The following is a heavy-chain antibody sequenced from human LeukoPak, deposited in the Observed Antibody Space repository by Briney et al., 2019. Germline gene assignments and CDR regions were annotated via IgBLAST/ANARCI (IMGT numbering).Heavy chain of an antibody. D-gene: IGHD3-22*01. J-gene: IGHJ4*02. CDR2: IYHSGST. CDR3: ARSYDSSGYYYNY. CDR1: GPSISRGGYS. Sequence: PSQTLSLTCAVSGPSISRGGYSWGWLRQPPGKGLEWIGYIYHSGSTNYNPSLKIRVTISVDTSKIQFSLKLSSVAAADTAVYYCARSYDSSGYYYNYWGQGTLVTVSS. V-gene: IGHV4-30-2*01.